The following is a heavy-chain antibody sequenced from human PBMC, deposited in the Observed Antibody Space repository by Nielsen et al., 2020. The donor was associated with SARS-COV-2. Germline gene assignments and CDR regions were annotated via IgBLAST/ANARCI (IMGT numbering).Heavy chain of an antibody. J-gene: IGHJ4*02. Sequence: ASVKVSCKASGYTFTGYYMHWVRQAPGQGLEWMGRINPNSGGTNYAQKFQGRVTMTRDTSTSTAYMELSRLRSDDTATYYCAREWEDHESSAYDFWGQGTLVTVSP. CDR1: GYTFTGYY. D-gene: IGHD3-22*01. CDR2: INPNSGGT. V-gene: IGHV1-2*06. CDR3: AREWEDHESSAYDF.